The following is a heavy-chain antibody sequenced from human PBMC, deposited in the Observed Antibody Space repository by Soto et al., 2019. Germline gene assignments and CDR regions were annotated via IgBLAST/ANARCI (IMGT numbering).Heavy chain of an antibody. J-gene: IGHJ4*02. CDR2: ISAFNGDT. V-gene: IGHV1-18*01. D-gene: IGHD6-19*01. CDR3: ARDSPSSGLLGTNY. Sequence: QVQLVQSGAEVKKPGASVKVSCKASGFTFTRYGISWVRQAPGQGLEWTGWISAFNGDTKYAQRLQGRVSMTTDTSTDTAHMELRSLRSDDTAVYYCARDSPSSGLLGTNYWGQGTLVSVSS. CDR1: GFTFTRYG.